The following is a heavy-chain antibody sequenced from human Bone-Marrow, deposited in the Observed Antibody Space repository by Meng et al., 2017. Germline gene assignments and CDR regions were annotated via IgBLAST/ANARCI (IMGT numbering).Heavy chain of an antibody. CDR1: GGSISSSSYY. V-gene: IGHV4-39*07. D-gene: IGHD6-19*01. CDR3: ARDRYSSGGGFGY. Sequence: LSCTVSGGSISSSSYYWGWIRQPPGKGLEWIGSIYYSGSTYYNPSLKSRVTISVDTSKNQFSLKLSSVTAADTAVYYCARDRYSSGGGFGYWGQGTLVTVSS. CDR2: IYYSGST. J-gene: IGHJ4*02.